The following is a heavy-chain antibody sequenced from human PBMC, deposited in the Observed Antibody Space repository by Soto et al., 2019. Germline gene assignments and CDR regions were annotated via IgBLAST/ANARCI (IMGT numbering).Heavy chain of an antibody. CDR2: ISGSGGNT. V-gene: IGHV3-23*01. CDR3: AKCAGSGWYPDY. J-gene: IGHJ4*02. Sequence: EVQLLESAGGLVQPGGSLRLSCAASGFTFSSYAMRWVRQATGKGLEWGSAISGSGGNTYYADSVKGRFTISRDNSNNTLFLQMNSLRAEDTAVYYCAKCAGSGWYPDYWGQGTLVTVSS. CDR1: GFTFSSYA. D-gene: IGHD6-19*01.